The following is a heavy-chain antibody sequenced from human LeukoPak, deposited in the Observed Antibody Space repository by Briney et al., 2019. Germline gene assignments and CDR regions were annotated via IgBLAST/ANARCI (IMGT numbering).Heavy chain of an antibody. CDR2: INPNNGDT. D-gene: IGHD3-9*01. J-gene: IGHJ4*02. V-gene: IGHV1-2*02. Sequence: GASVKVSCKASGYIFTTYFIHWVRQAPGQGLEWMGWINPNNGDTNHVQKFQGRVTMTRDTSISTAYMELTRLRSVDTAVYYCAREGGYDILTGYQDYWGQGTLVTVSS. CDR3: AREGGYDILTGYQDY. CDR1: GYIFTTYF.